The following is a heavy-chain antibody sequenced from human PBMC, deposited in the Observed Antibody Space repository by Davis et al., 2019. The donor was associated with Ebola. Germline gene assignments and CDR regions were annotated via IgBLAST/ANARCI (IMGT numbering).Heavy chain of an antibody. CDR3: AAEGRSSRPGY. CDR1: GLTFNNYA. V-gene: IGHV3-23*01. CDR2: VKSDRDT. Sequence: GGSLRLSCVTSGLTFNNYAMTWVRQAPGKGLEWVSVVKSDRDTNYAGSVKGRFTISRDNSKNTLHLQMNGLRAEDTAIYYCAAEGRSSRPGYWGQGTLVTVSS. J-gene: IGHJ4*02. D-gene: IGHD3-10*01.